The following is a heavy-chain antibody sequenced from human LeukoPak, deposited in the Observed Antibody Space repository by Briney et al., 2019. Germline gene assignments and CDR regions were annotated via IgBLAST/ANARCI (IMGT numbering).Heavy chain of an antibody. Sequence: SETLSLTCTVSGYSISSPYYWGWIRQPPGKGLEWIGSIYYSGSTYYNPSLKSRVTISVDTSKNQFSLKLSSVTAADTAVYYCARPNALEGFDYWGQGTLVTVSS. CDR2: IYYSGST. CDR3: ARPNALEGFDY. J-gene: IGHJ4*02. CDR1: GYSISSPYY. V-gene: IGHV4-38-2*02.